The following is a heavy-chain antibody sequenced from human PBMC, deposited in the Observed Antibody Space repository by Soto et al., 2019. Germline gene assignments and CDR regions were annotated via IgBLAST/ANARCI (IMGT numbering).Heavy chain of an antibody. V-gene: IGHV4-4*02. J-gene: IGHJ6*02. CDR2: IYHSGST. Sequence: SETLSLTCAFSGCSISSSNWLSWVRQPPGKGLEWIGEIYHSGSTNYNPSLKSRVTISVDKSKNQFSLKLSSVTAADTAVYYCARSPDSSGYYPRWYYYGMDVWGQGTTVTVSS. CDR3: ARSPDSSGYYPRWYYYGMDV. CDR1: GCSISSSNW. D-gene: IGHD3-22*01.